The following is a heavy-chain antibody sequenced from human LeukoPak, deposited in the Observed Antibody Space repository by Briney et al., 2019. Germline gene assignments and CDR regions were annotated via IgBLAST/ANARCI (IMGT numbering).Heavy chain of an antibody. CDR3: ARHAYCGGDCYLLDY. V-gene: IGHV4-59*08. CDR1: GGSISGYY. D-gene: IGHD2-21*02. Sequence: SETLSLTCTVSGGSISGYYWSWIRQPPGKGLEWIGYIHYSGSTNYNPSLKSRVTISVDTSRDQFSLKLSSVTAADTAVYYCARHAYCGGDCYLLDYWDQGTLVTVSS. J-gene: IGHJ4*02. CDR2: IHYSGST.